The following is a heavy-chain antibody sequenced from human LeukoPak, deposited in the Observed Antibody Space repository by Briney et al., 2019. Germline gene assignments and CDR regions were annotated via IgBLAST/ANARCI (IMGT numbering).Heavy chain of an antibody. CDR2: IIPIFGTA. Sequence: GASVKVSCKASGGTFSSYVISWVRQAPGQGLEWMGGIIPIFGTANYAQKFQGRVTITADEFTSTAYMELSSLRSEDTAVYYCARVSDGDWDFDYWGQGTLVTVSS. CDR1: GGTFSSYV. D-gene: IGHD4-17*01. J-gene: IGHJ4*02. V-gene: IGHV1-69*13. CDR3: ARVSDGDWDFDY.